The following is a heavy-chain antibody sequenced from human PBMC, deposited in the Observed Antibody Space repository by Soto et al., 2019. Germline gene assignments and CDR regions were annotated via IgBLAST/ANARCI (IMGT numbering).Heavy chain of an antibody. CDR1: RYTFTSYY. J-gene: IGHJ5*02. Sequence: SVKVSCKASRYTFTSYYMHWGRQAPGQGLEWMGRIIPILGIANYAQKFQGRVTITADKSTSTAYMELSSLRSEDTAVYYCATELRYFDWLFPNNWFDPWGQGTLVTVSS. V-gene: IGHV1-69*02. D-gene: IGHD3-9*01. CDR3: ATELRYFDWLFPNNWFDP. CDR2: IIPILGIA.